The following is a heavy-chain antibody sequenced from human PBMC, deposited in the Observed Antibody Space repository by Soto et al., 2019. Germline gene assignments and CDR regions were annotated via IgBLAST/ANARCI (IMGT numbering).Heavy chain of an antibody. CDR3: ARDRCPEGICYTGHLDY. CDR2: INAGAGNT. D-gene: IGHD2-8*01. Sequence: ASVNVSCKASVYTFSRYAMHWVRQAPGQRLDWMGRINAGAGNTKYLQKFPGRVTITRDTSATTDYMELSSLRYEDTAVYFCARDRCPEGICYTGHLDYWGQGTLVTVSS. V-gene: IGHV1-3*01. CDR1: VYTFSRYA. J-gene: IGHJ4*02.